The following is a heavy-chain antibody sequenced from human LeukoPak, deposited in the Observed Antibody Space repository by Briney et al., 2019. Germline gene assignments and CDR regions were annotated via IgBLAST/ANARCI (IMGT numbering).Heavy chain of an antibody. CDR3: ARGSGYSYGPYDY. V-gene: IGHV4-59*01. CDR2: IYYSGST. Sequence: SETLSLTCTVSGGSISSYYCSWIRQPPGKGLEWIGYIYYSGSTNYNPSLKSRVTISVDTSKNQFSLKLSSVTAADTAVYYCARGSGYSYGPYDYWGQGTLVTVSS. J-gene: IGHJ4*02. CDR1: GGSISSYY. D-gene: IGHD5-18*01.